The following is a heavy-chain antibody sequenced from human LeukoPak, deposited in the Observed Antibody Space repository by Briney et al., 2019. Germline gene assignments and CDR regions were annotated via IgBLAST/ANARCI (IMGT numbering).Heavy chain of an antibody. V-gene: IGHV3-21*01. CDR1: GFTFRNHG. CDR3: ARMREMATIHEAFDY. CDR2: ISSSSTYI. D-gene: IGHD5-24*01. J-gene: IGHJ4*02. Sequence: PGGSLRLSCAASGFTFRNHGMHWVRQAPGKGLEWVSSISSSSTYIYYADSLKGRFTISRDNAKDSLYLHMNSLRAEDTAVYYCARMREMATIHEAFDYWGRGTLVTVSS.